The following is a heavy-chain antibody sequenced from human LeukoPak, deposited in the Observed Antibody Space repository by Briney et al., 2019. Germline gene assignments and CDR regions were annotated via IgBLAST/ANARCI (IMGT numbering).Heavy chain of an antibody. CDR3: AKVLPATASIPDY. J-gene: IGHJ4*02. V-gene: IGHV3-23*01. CDR2: ISGSGGST. CDR1: GFTFSSYA. D-gene: IGHD2-2*01. Sequence: PGGSLRLSCAAFGFTFSSYAMTWVRQAPGKGLEWVSGISGSGGSTYYADSVKGRFTISRDSSHNTLYLQMNSLRADDTAVYYCAKVLPATASIPDYWGQGTLVTVSS.